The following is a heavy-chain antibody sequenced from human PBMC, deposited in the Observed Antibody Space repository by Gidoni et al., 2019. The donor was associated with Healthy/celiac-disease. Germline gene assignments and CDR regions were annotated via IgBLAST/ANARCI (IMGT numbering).Heavy chain of an antibody. J-gene: IGHJ4*02. CDR3: AREGEQQLTYFDY. D-gene: IGHD6-13*01. CDR2: ISYDGSNK. CDR1: GFTCSSYG. Sequence: QVQLVEYGGGVVQPGRSLRLFSAASGFTCSSYGMHWVRQAPGKGLEWVAVISYDGSNKYYADSVKGRFTISRDNSKNTLYLQMNSLRAEDTAVYYCAREGEQQLTYFDYWGQGTLVTVSS. V-gene: IGHV3-30*03.